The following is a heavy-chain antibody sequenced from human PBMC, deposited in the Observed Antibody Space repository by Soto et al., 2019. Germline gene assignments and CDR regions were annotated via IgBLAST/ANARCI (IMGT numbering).Heavy chain of an antibody. CDR3: ARAPVITMIVVVSGMDV. Sequence: XSVKVSFKASCYTFTSYGISWVRQAPGQGLEWMGWISAYNGNTNYAQKLQGRVTMTTDTSTSTAYMELRSLRSDDTAVYYCARAPVITMIVVVSGMDVWGQGTTVTVSS. V-gene: IGHV1-18*01. J-gene: IGHJ6*02. D-gene: IGHD3-22*01. CDR2: ISAYNGNT. CDR1: CYTFTSYG.